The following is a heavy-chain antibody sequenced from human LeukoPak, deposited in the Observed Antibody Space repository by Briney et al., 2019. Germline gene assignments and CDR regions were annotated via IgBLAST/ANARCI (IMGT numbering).Heavy chain of an antibody. CDR1: GYTFTGYY. J-gene: IGHJ4*02. CDR3: ARDSPDGSGTYYNDSPDY. V-gene: IGHV1-18*04. CDR2: ISAYIGNT. Sequence: ASAKVSCKASGYTFTGYYMHWVRQAPGQGVEWMGWISAYIGNTNYRQKLQGRLTMTTDTSTSTAYMDLRSLRSDDTAIYYCARDSPDGSGTYYNDSPDYWGQGTLVTVSS. D-gene: IGHD3-10*01.